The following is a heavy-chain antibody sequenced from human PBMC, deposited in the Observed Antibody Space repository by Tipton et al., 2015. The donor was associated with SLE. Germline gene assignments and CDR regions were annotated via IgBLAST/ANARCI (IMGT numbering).Heavy chain of an antibody. J-gene: IGHJ3*02. D-gene: IGHD1-26*01. CDR1: GYTFTSYG. CDR2: ISAYNGNT. CDR3: ARDISEVGATTPYDAFDI. Sequence: QLVQSGAEVKKPGASVKVSCKASGYTFTSYGISWVRQAPGQGLEWMGWISAYNGNTNYAPKLQGRVTMTTDTSTSTAYMELRSLRSDDTAVYYCARDISEVGATTPYDAFDIWGQGTMVTVSS. V-gene: IGHV1-18*01.